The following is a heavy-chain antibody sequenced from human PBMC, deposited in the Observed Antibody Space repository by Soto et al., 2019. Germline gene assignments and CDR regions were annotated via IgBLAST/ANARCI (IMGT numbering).Heavy chain of an antibody. CDR1: GGTFSSYA. D-gene: IGHD2-2*01. Sequence: QVQLVQSGAEVKQPGSSVKVSCKASGGTFSSYAISWVRQAPGQGLEWMGGIIPISGTANYAQKFQGRVTITADESTSPAYMELSSLRSEDTAVYYCARSQGSSTSLDIYYYYYYGMDVWGQGTTVTVSS. V-gene: IGHV1-69*01. CDR2: IIPISGTA. J-gene: IGHJ6*02. CDR3: ARSQGSSTSLDIYYYYYYGMDV.